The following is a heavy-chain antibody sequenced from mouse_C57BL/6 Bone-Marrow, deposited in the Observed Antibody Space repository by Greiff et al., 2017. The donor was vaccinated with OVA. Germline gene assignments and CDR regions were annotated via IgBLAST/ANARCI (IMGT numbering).Heavy chain of an antibody. J-gene: IGHJ1*03. CDR1: GYSITSGYY. CDR2: ISYDGSN. D-gene: IGHD1-1*01. Sequence: VQLQQSGPGLVKPSQSLSLTCSVTGYSITSGYYWNWIRQFPGNKLEWMGYISYDGSNNYNPSLKNRISITRDTSKNQFFLKLNSVTTEDTATYYCARDPYYGSSYKRYFDVWGTGTTVTVSS. V-gene: IGHV3-6*01. CDR3: ARDPYYGSSYKRYFDV.